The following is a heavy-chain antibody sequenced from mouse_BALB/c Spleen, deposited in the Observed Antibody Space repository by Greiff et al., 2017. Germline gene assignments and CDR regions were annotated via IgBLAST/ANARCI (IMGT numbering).Heavy chain of an antibody. CDR1: GYTFTDYA. V-gene: IGHV1S137*01. Sequence: VQLQQSGAELVRPGVSVKISCKGSGYTFTDYAMHWVKQSHAKSLEWIGVISTYYGDASYNQKFKGKATMTVDKSSSTAYMELARLTSEDSAIYYCARGGATDWYFDVWGAGTTVTVSS. CDR2: ISTYYGDA. CDR3: ARGGATDWYFDV. D-gene: IGHD3-1*01. J-gene: IGHJ1*01.